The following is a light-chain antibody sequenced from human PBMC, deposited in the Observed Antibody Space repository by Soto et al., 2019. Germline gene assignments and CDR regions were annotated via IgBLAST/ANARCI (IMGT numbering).Light chain of an antibody. Sequence: DIVMTQSPDSLAVSLGERATINCKSSQSVLYSSNNKNYLAWYQQKLGQPPKLLIRWASTRESGVPDRFSGSGSGTDFTLTISSLQAEDVAVYYCQQYYSTPWTFCQGTKVEIK. CDR2: WAS. CDR3: QQYYSTPWT. CDR1: QSVLYSSNNKNY. V-gene: IGKV4-1*01. J-gene: IGKJ1*01.